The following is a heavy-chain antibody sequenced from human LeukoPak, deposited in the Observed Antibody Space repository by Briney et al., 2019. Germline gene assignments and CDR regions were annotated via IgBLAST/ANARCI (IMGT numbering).Heavy chain of an antibody. J-gene: IGHJ4*02. D-gene: IGHD3-10*01. Sequence: SETLSLTCTVSGYSISSGYYWGWIRQPPGKGLEWIGSIYHSGSTYYNPSLKSRVTISVDTSKNQFSLKLSSVTAADTAVYYCAREDYYGSGSRDYWGQGTLVTVSS. V-gene: IGHV4-38-2*02. CDR2: IYHSGST. CDR3: AREDYYGSGSRDY. CDR1: GYSISSGYY.